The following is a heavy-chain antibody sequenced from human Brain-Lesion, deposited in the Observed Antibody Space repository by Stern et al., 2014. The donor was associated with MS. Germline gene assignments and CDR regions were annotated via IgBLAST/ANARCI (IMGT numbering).Heavy chain of an antibody. D-gene: IGHD1-14*01. CDR1: GFTFDDYA. J-gene: IGHJ4*02. CDR3: ARDITGSSAYFAY. V-gene: IGHV3-9*01. CDR2: ISGNSGTI. Sequence: VQLVESGGDLVQPGRSLRLSCAAFGFTFDDYAMHWVRHAPGKGLEWVAGISGNSGTIGYADSVKGRFTTSRDNAYSSLYLQMNSLRPEDTALYYCARDITGSSAYFAYWGQGTLVTVSS.